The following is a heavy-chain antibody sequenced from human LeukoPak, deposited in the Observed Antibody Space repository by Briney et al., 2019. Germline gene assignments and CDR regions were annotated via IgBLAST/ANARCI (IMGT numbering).Heavy chain of an antibody. V-gene: IGHV1-46*01. CDR1: GYTFTNYY. Sequence: ASVKVSCKASGYTFTNYYMYWVRQAPGQGLEWMGLINPSGGSTNYAQKFQGRVTMTRDMSTSTVYMELSSLRSEDTAVYYCARGPHKRTYDRDNWFDPWGQGTLVTVSS. CDR3: ARGPHKRTYDRDNWFDP. D-gene: IGHD3-3*01. CDR2: INPSGGST. J-gene: IGHJ5*02.